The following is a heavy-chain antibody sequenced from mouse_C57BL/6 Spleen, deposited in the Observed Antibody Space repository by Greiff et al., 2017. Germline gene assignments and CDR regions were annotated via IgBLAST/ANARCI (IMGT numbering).Heavy chain of an antibody. CDR3: ARNEDYNWYFDV. Sequence: QLVESGPELVKPGASVKISCKASGSSFTAYNMNWVKQSNGKGLEWIGVINPNYGTTSYNQKFKGKATLTVDQSSSTAYMQLNSLTSEDSAVYYCARNEDYNWYFDVWGTGTTVTVSS. CDR2: INPNYGTT. D-gene: IGHD2-4*01. J-gene: IGHJ1*03. CDR1: GSSFTAYN. V-gene: IGHV1-39*01.